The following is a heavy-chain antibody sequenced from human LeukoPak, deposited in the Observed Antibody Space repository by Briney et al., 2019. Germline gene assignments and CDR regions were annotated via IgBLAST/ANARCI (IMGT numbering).Heavy chain of an antibody. CDR2: FNTNTGNP. CDR3: ARDLRSYLYYYHYGMDV. V-gene: IGHV7-4-1*02. J-gene: IGHJ6*02. Sequence: ASVKVSCKASGYTFTSYAMNWVRQAPGQGLGGMGGFNTNTGNPTYAQGFTGRFAFSLDTSVSTAYLQISGLKAEDTAVYYCARDLRSYLYYYHYGMDVWGQGTTVTVSS. D-gene: IGHD1-26*01. CDR1: GYTFTSYA.